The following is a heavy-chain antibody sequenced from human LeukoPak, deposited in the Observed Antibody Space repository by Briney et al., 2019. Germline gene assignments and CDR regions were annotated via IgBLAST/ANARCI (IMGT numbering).Heavy chain of an antibody. Sequence: PSETLSLTCTVSGASISSYYWSWIRQPPGKGLEWIGYIYYSGSTNYNPSLKSRVTISVDTSKNQFSLNLNSVTAADTAVYYCAGTLIDHLPGAFDIWGRGTMVTVSS. D-gene: IGHD1-1*01. J-gene: IGHJ3*02. V-gene: IGHV4-59*08. CDR1: GASISSYY. CDR2: IYYSGST. CDR3: AGTLIDHLPGAFDI.